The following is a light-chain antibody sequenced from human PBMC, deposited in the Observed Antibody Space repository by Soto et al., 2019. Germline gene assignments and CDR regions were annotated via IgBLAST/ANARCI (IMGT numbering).Light chain of an antibody. Sequence: EFVLTQSPGTLSLSPWERATLSCRASQTVRNNYLAWYQQKPGQAPRLLIYDASNRATGIPARFSGSGSGTDFTLTISSLEPEDFAVYYCQQRSNWPTFGQGTKVDIK. J-gene: IGKJ1*01. V-gene: IGKV3-11*01. CDR3: QQRSNWPT. CDR2: DAS. CDR1: QTVRNNY.